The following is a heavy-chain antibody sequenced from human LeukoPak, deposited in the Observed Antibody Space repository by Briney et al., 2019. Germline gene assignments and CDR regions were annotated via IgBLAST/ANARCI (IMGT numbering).Heavy chain of an antibody. V-gene: IGHV1-58*02. CDR2: TVVGSGNT. J-gene: IGHJ5*02. Sequence: ASVKVSCKASGFTFTSSAMQWVRQARGQRLEWIGWTVVGSGNTNYAQKFQERVTITRDMSTSTAYMELSSLRPEDTAVYYCAADRAYYGSGSYVFDPWGQGTLVTVSS. CDR3: AADRAYYGSGSYVFDP. CDR1: GFTFTSSA. D-gene: IGHD3-10*01.